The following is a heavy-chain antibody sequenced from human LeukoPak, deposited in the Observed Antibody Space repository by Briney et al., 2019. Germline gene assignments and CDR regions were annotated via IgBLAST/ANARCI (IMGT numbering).Heavy chain of an antibody. CDR1: GFTFSNSW. D-gene: IGHD1/OR15-1a*01. J-gene: IGHJ4*02. CDR2: MNSDGSFT. Sequence: TGGSLRLSCVASGFTFSNSWMHWVRQAPGKGLVWVSHMNSDGSFTGYADSVKGRFTISRDNAKNTLYLQMNSLRAEDTAVYYCAKGTKPVMTIPDYWGQGILVTVSS. CDR3: AKGTKPVMTIPDY. V-gene: IGHV3-74*01.